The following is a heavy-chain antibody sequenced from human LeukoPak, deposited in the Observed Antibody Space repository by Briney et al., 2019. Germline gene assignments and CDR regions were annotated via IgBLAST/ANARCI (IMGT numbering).Heavy chain of an antibody. V-gene: IGHV4-34*01. J-gene: IGHJ4*02. Sequence: PSETLSLTCTVSGGSISSYYWSWIRQPPGKGLEWIGEINHSGSTTYNPSLKSRVTISVDTSKNQFSLKVTSVTAADTAVYYCASSGWYRGYWGQGTLVTVSS. CDR3: ASSGWYRGY. CDR1: GGSISSYY. D-gene: IGHD6-19*01. CDR2: INHSGST.